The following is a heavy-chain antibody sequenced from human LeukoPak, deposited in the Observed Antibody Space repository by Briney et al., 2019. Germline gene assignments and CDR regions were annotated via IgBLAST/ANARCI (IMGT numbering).Heavy chain of an antibody. J-gene: IGHJ4*02. Sequence: ASVKVSCKASGYTFTSYYMHWVRQAPGQGLEWMGIINPSGGSTSYAQKFQGRVTMTRDTSTSIVYMELSSLRSEDTAVYYCARVSPEWETLDYWGQGTLVTVSS. V-gene: IGHV1-46*01. CDR2: INPSGGST. CDR3: ARVSPEWETLDY. CDR1: GYTFTSYY. D-gene: IGHD1-26*01.